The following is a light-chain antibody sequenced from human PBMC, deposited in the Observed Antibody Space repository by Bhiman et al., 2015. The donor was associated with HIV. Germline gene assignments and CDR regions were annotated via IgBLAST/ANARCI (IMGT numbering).Light chain of an antibody. CDR2: DVS. CDR1: SSDVGGYNY. J-gene: IGLJ3*02. CDR3: SSYTSSSTRV. V-gene: IGLV2-14*03. Sequence: QSALTQPRSVSGSPGQSVTISCTGTSSDVGGYNYVSWYQHHPGKAPKLMIYDVSERPSGVSNRFSGSKSGNTASLTISGLQAEDEADYYCSSYTSSSTRVFGGGTKLTVL.